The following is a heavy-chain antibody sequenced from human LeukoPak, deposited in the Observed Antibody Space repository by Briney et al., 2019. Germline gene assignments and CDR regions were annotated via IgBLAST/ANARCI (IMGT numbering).Heavy chain of an antibody. J-gene: IGHJ3*02. CDR1: GDSISNNYL. Sequence: SETLSLTCAVSGDSISNNYLWRWVRQFPGKGLEYIGEIYRTGRTNYNPSLKRRVTISIDKSENQFSLNLRSVTAADTAVYYCGRHDYGDSSAAFDIWGQGTMVTVSS. CDR2: IYRTGRT. V-gene: IGHV4-4*02. D-gene: IGHD4-17*01. CDR3: GRHDYGDSSAAFDI.